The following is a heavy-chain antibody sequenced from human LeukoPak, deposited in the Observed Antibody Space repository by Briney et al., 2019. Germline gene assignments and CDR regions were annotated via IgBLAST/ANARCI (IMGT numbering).Heavy chain of an antibody. CDR1: GFTFSSYW. Sequence: GGSLRLSCAASGFTFSSYWMSWVRQAPGKGLEWVANIKQDGSEKYYVDSVKGRFTISRDNAKNSLYLQMNSLRAEDTAVYYCARDLIVVVPAANYYYYYGMDVWGQGTTVTVSS. V-gene: IGHV3-7*05. CDR2: IKQDGSEK. CDR3: ARDLIVVVPAANYYYYYGMDV. J-gene: IGHJ6*02. D-gene: IGHD2-2*01.